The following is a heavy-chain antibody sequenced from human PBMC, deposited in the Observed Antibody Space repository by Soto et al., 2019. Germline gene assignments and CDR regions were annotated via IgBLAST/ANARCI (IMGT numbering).Heavy chain of an antibody. CDR3: ASTYSASWYWFDP. J-gene: IGHJ5*02. Sequence: QVTVKESGPVLVKPTETHTLTCTVSGFSFSNAGLGVSWIRQPPGKALEWLAHIFSNDEKSYSTSLKSRLTISKDTSKSQVVLIMTNMDPVDTATYYCASTYSASWYWFDPWGQGTLVTVSS. V-gene: IGHV2-26*04. CDR1: GFSFSNAGLG. D-gene: IGHD6-13*01. CDR2: IFSNDEK.